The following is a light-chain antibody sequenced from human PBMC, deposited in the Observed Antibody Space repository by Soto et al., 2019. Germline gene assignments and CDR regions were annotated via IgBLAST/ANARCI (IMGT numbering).Light chain of an antibody. V-gene: IGKV3-20*01. J-gene: IGKJ1*01. CDR1: RSVSSSY. CDR2: GAS. Sequence: ETVLTQSPGTLSLSPGERATLFCRASRSVSSSYLAWYQQKPDQAPRLLIYGASSRATGIPDRFSGSGSGTDFTLTISRLEPEDFAVYYCQQYVNSPPSWTFGQGTKVEIK. CDR3: QQYVNSPPSWT.